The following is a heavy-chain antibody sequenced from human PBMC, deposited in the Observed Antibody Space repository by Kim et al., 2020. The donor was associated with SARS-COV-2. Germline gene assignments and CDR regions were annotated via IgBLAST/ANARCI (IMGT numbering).Heavy chain of an antibody. CDR1: GGSFSGYY. D-gene: IGHD3-9*01. J-gene: IGHJ6*02. CDR2: INHSGST. CDR3: ARGRGIGILTGYYWYYYYGMDV. V-gene: IGHV4-34*01. Sequence: SETLSLTCAVYGGSFSGYYWSWIRQPPGKGLEWIGEINHSGSTNYNPSLKSRVTISVDTSKNQFSLKLSSVTAADTAVYYCARGRGIGILTGYYWYYYYGMDVWGQGTTVTVSS.